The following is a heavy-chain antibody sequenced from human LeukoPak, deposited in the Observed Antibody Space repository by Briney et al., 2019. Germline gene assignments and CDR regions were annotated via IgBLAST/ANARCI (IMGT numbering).Heavy chain of an antibody. J-gene: IGHJ6*02. CDR2: FDPEDGET. V-gene: IGHV1-24*01. Sequence: GASVKVSCKVSGYTLTELSMHWVRQAPGKGLEWMGGFDPEDGETIYAQKFQGRVTMTEDTSTDTAYMELSGLRSEDTAVYYCATVYYGGNGNHYYYYGMDVWGQGTTVTVSS. CDR3: ATVYYGGNGNHYYYYGMDV. CDR1: GYTLTELS. D-gene: IGHD4-23*01.